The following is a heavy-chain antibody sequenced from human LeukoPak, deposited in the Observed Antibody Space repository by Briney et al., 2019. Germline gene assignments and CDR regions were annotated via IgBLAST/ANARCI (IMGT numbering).Heavy chain of an antibody. Sequence: SVKVSCKASGGTFSSYAISWVRQAPGQGLEWMGGIIHIFGTANYAQKFQGRVTITADESTSTVYMELSSLRSEDTAVYYCASLTGRGVIHFDYWGQGTLVTVSS. J-gene: IGHJ4*02. V-gene: IGHV1-69*13. CDR2: IIHIFGTA. D-gene: IGHD3-10*01. CDR1: GGTFSSYA. CDR3: ASLTGRGVIHFDY.